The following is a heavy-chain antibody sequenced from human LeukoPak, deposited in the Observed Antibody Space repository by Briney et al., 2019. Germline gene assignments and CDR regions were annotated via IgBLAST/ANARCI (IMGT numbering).Heavy chain of an antibody. V-gene: IGHV1-2*02. CDR3: ARDVIGDGYNRFDD. CDR1: GYAFTSHY. Sequence: ASVKVSCKTSGYAFTSHYIHWVRQAPGQGLEWMGWISPNDGGTIYAQRFQGRVTITRDTSITTACMDLTSLTYDDTAMYYCARDVIGDGYNRFDDWGQGTQVTVSS. J-gene: IGHJ4*02. D-gene: IGHD5-24*01. CDR2: ISPNDGGT.